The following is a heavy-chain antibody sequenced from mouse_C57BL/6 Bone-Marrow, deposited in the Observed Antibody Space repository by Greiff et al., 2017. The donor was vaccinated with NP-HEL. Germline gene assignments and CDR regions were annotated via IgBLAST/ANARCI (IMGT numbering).Heavy chain of an antibody. CDR2: IDPEPGGT. CDR1: GYTFTDYE. J-gene: IGHJ2*01. CDR3: TRPNYGSSLYYFDY. Sequence: VKLQESGAELVRPGASVTLSCKASGYTFTDYEMHWVKQTPVHGLEWIGAIDPEPGGTAYNQKFKGKAILTADKSSSTAYMELRSLTSEDSAVYYCTRPNYGSSLYYFDYWGQGTTLTVSS. D-gene: IGHD1-1*01. V-gene: IGHV1-15*01.